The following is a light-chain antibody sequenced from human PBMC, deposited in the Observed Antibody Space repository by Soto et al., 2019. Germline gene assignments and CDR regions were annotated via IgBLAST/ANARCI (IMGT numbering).Light chain of an antibody. J-gene: IGKJ1*01. CDR2: GAS. V-gene: IGKV3D-20*02. Sequence: DIVMTQYPDTLSLSAGERATLSCWASQRVSAKYIAWYQHKPGQAPRLLIYGASDRATGIPDRFSGSGSGTDFTLTISRLEPEDFAVYYCQQRSNWLWTFGQGTKVDI. CDR3: QQRSNWLWT. CDR1: QRVSAKY.